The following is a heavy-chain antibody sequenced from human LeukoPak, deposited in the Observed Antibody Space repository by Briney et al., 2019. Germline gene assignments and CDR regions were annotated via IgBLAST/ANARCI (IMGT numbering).Heavy chain of an antibody. J-gene: IGHJ4*02. V-gene: IGHV4-59*01. Sequence: SETLSLTCTVSGGSLSSYYWSWLRQPPGKGLEWIGYIYYSGSTNYNPSLKSRVTISVDTSKNQFSLKLSSVTAADTAVYHCAGYSYGYDYWGQGTLVAVSS. CDR2: IYYSGST. CDR1: GGSLSSYY. D-gene: IGHD5-18*01. CDR3: AGYSYGYDY.